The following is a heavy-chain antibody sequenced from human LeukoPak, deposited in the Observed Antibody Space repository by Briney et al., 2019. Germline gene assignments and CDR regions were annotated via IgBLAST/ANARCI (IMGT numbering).Heavy chain of an antibody. D-gene: IGHD3-22*01. V-gene: IGHV4-59*08. Sequence: SETLSLTCTVSGGFISSYYWSWIRQPPGKGLEWMGYIYYSGSTNYNPSLKSRVTISVDTSKNQFSLKLSSVTAADTAVYYCARHDSSGYYSYYFDYWGQGTLVTVSS. CDR2: IYYSGST. CDR1: GGFISSYY. CDR3: ARHDSSGYYSYYFDY. J-gene: IGHJ4*02.